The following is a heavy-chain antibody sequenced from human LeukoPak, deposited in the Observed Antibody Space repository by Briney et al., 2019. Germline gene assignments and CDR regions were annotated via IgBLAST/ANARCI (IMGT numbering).Heavy chain of an antibody. CDR3: ARRPGVYYYGSGSSRWYNWFDP. D-gene: IGHD3-10*01. CDR1: GGSISSYY. CDR2: INHSGST. J-gene: IGHJ5*02. V-gene: IGHV4-34*01. Sequence: SETLSLTCTVSGGSISSYYWSWIRQPPGKGLEWIGEINHSGSTNYNPSLKSRVTISVDTSKNQFSLKLSSVTAADTAVYYCARRPGVYYYGSGSSRWYNWFDPWGQGTLVTVSS.